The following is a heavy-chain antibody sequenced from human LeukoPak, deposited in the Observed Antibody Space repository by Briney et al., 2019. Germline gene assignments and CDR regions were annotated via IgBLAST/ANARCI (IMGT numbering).Heavy chain of an antibody. Sequence: GGSLRLSCAASGFTFSSYAMSWVRQAPGKGLEWVSAISGSGGSTYYADSVKGRFTISRDNSKNTLYLQMNSLRAEDTAVYYCATCIVLVPAAIDYWGQGTLVTVSS. CDR1: GFTFSSYA. D-gene: IGHD2-2*01. CDR2: ISGSGGST. V-gene: IGHV3-23*01. J-gene: IGHJ4*02. CDR3: ATCIVLVPAAIDY.